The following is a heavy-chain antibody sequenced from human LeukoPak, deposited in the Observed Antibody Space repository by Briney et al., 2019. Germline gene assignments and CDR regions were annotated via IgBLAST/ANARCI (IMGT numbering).Heavy chain of an antibody. V-gene: IGHV4-59*01. CDR3: ARAHVYTSSLSRNFDY. J-gene: IGHJ4*02. Sequence: PSETLSLTCTVSGGSISSYYWSWIRQPPGKGLEWIGYIYYSGSTNYNPSLKSRVTISVDTSKNQFSLKLSSVTAADTAVYYCARAHVYTSSLSRNFDYWGQGTLVTVSS. CDR2: IYYSGST. D-gene: IGHD6-13*01. CDR1: GGSISSYY.